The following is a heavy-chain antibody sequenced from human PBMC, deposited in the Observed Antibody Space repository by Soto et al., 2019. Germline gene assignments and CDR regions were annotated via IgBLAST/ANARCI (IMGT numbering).Heavy chain of an antibody. Sequence: SETLSLTCFVSVYFIGAGGYYWSWIRHHPGKGLEWIGSFYSSGSIIYNPSLRSRVSISGDMSTNQFSMSLTSVTAADTARYYCARMYSSGSGWFHPWGQGTLVTVSS. CDR2: FYSSGSI. V-gene: IGHV4-31*02. D-gene: IGHD6-19*01. CDR3: ARMYSSGSGWFHP. J-gene: IGHJ5*02. CDR1: VYFIGAGGYY.